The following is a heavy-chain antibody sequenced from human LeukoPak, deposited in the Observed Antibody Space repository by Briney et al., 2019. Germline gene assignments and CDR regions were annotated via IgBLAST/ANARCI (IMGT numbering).Heavy chain of an antibody. D-gene: IGHD6-13*01. CDR3: ARDSSSWSYYYYGMDV. Sequence: GGSLRLSCAASGFTFSDYYMSWIRQAPGKGLEWVSYISSSGSTIYYADSVKGRFTISRDNAKNSLYLQVNSLRAEDTAVYYCARDSSSWSYYYYGMDVWGQGTTVTVSS. CDR2: ISSSGSTI. CDR1: GFTFSDYY. V-gene: IGHV3-11*01. J-gene: IGHJ6*02.